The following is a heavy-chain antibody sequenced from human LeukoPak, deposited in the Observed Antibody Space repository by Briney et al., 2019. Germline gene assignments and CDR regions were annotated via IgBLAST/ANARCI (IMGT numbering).Heavy chain of an antibody. Sequence: PGGSLRLSCAASGFTVDSFYMSWVRQAPGKGLEWVSAISGSGGSTYYADSVKGRFTISRDNSKNTLYLQMNSLRAEDTAVYYCAKSEVVAAYVDYWGQGTLVTVSS. CDR3: AKSEVVAAYVDY. D-gene: IGHD2-15*01. CDR2: ISGSGGST. V-gene: IGHV3-23*01. J-gene: IGHJ4*02. CDR1: GFTVDSFY.